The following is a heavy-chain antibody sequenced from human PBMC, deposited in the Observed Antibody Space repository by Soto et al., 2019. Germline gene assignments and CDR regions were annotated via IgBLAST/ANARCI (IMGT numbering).Heavy chain of an antibody. CDR1: GFTFSSFW. CDR2: INPDGSEK. J-gene: IGHJ4*02. Sequence: GGSLRLSCAASGFTFSSFWMDWVRQAPGKGLEWVANINPDGSEKRYVDSVKGRFTISRDNAKNSLYLYMSSLTAEDSALYYCSRSLDSWGQGTRVTVS. V-gene: IGHV3-7*01. CDR3: SRSLDS.